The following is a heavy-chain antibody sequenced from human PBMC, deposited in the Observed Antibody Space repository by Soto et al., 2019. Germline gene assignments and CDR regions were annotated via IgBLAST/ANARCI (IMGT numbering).Heavy chain of an antibody. CDR2: ISAYNGNT. J-gene: IGHJ6*03. CDR1: GYTFTSYG. CDR3: ARSGGGYGDYVVHYYYMDV. V-gene: IGHV1-18*01. Sequence: ASVKVSCKASGYTFTSYGISWVRQAPGQGLEWMGWISAYNGNTNYAQKLQGRVTMTTDTSTSTAYMELRSLRSDDTAVYYCARSGGGYGDYVVHYYYMDVWGKGTTVTVSS. D-gene: IGHD4-17*01.